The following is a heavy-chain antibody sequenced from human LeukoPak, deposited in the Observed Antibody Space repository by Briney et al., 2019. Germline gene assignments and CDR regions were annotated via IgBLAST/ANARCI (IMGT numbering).Heavy chain of an antibody. J-gene: IGHJ1*01. CDR3: TFRGRGTYYDFWSGYYYTAEYFQH. D-gene: IGHD3-3*01. CDR1: GFTFSGSA. V-gene: IGHV3-73*01. CDR2: IRSKANSYAT. Sequence: GGSLRLSCAASGFTFSGSAMHWVRQASGKGLEWVGRIRSKANSYATAYAASVKGRFTISRDDSKNTAYLQMNSLKTEDTAVYYCTFRGRGTYYDFWSGYYYTAEYFQHWGQGTLVIVSS.